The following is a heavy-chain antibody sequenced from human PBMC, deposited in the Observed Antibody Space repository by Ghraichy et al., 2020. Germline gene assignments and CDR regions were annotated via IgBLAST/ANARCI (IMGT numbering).Heavy chain of an antibody. Sequence: SVKVSCKASGGTSNSYTMNWVRQAPGQGPEWMGRIIPLVGIAEYAQKFQARVTITADKATGTAYMELSSLRSEDTAVYYCAREGQQLITQLDPYYSYGVDLWGQGTPVTVSS. D-gene: IGHD6-13*01. J-gene: IGHJ6*02. CDR3: AREGQQLITQLDPYYSYGVDL. CDR2: IIPLVGIA. CDR1: GGTSNSYT. V-gene: IGHV1-69*10.